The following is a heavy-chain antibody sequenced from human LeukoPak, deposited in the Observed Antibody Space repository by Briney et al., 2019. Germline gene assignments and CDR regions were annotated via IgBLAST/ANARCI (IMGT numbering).Heavy chain of an antibody. J-gene: IGHJ4*02. CDR1: GGAVTSFY. Sequence: SETLSLTCSVSGGAVTSFYWSWIRQSPGKGLEWIGYFYYSGSTKYNPSLKSRVTMSGDTSKNQLSLKLRSVTAADTAMYYCARILFAPLFILDYWARGARVTVSS. CDR2: FYYSGST. D-gene: IGHD3/OR15-3a*01. CDR3: ARILFAPLFILDY. V-gene: IGHV4-59*08.